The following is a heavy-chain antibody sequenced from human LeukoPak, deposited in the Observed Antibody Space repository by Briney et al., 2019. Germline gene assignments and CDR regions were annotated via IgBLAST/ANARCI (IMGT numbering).Heavy chain of an antibody. CDR2: IYPGDSHT. D-gene: IGHD3-3*02. Sequence: GESLKISCEGSGYNFTTYWIAWVRQMPGKGLEWMGIIYPGDSHTTYSPSFQGQVTISADKSISTAFLQWRRLEASDTAIYYCARLNTFSVTSPDSRYGFDIWGQGTMVTVSS. V-gene: IGHV5-51*01. J-gene: IGHJ3*02. CDR1: GYNFTTYW. CDR3: ARLNTFSVTSPDSRYGFDI.